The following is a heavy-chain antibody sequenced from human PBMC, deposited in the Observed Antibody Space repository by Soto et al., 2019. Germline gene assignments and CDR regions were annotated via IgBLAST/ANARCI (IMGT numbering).Heavy chain of an antibody. J-gene: IGHJ6*02. CDR1: GFTFSSYA. CDR3: AKVPDSPYYYYGMDV. CDR2: ISGSGGST. Sequence: GGSLRLSCAASGFTFSSYAMSWVRQAPGKGLEWVSAISGSGGSTYYADSVKGRFTISRDNSKNTLYLQMNSLRAEDPAVYYCAKVPDSPYYYYGMDVWGQGTTVTVSS. D-gene: IGHD3-22*01. V-gene: IGHV3-23*01.